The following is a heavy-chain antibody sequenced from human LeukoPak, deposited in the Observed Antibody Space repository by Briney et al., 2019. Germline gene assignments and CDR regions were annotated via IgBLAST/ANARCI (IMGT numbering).Heavy chain of an antibody. J-gene: IGHJ6*02. CDR1: GFTFGSYG. Sequence: GGSLRLSCAASGFTFGSYGMHWVRQAPGKGLEWVAVISYDGSNKYYADSVKGRFTISRDNSKNTLYLQMNSLRAEDTAVYYCAKPPPNRIAAKIDYYGMDVWGQGTTVTVSS. D-gene: IGHD6-13*01. V-gene: IGHV3-30*18. CDR3: AKPPPNRIAAKIDYYGMDV. CDR2: ISYDGSNK.